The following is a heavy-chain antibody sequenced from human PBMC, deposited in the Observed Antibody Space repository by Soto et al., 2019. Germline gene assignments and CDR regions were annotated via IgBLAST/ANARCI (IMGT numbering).Heavy chain of an antibody. J-gene: IGHJ4*02. V-gene: IGHV3-7*05. CDR1: GFTFSSYW. D-gene: IGHD5-18*01. CDR3: ARERDTATPYFDY. Sequence: GGSLRLSCAASGFTFSSYWMSWVRQAPGKGLEWVANIKQDGSEKYYVDSVKGRFTISRDNAKNSLYLQMNSLRAEDTAVYYCARERDTATPYFDYWGQGTLVTVSS. CDR2: IKQDGSEK.